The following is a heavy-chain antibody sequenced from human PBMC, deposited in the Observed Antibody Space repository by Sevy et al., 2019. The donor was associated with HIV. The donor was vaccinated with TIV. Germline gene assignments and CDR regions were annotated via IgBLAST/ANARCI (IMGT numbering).Heavy chain of an antibody. D-gene: IGHD6-13*01. CDR2: ISSSSSYI. Sequence: GGCLRLSCAASGFTFSSYSMNWVRQAPGKGLEWVSSISSSSSYIYYADSVKGRFTISRDNAKNSLYLQMNSLRAEDTAVYYCARATGIAAAGGNWFDPWGQGTLVTVSS. J-gene: IGHJ5*02. CDR3: ARATGIAAAGGNWFDP. V-gene: IGHV3-21*01. CDR1: GFTFSSYS.